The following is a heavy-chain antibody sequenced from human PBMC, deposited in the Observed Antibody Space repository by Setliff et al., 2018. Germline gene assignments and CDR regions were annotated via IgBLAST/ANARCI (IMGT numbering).Heavy chain of an antibody. D-gene: IGHD2-21*01. CDR1: GYSISSGYY. CDR2: IYHSGST. Sequence: SETLSLTCAVSGYSISSGYYWGWIRQPPGKGLEWIGSIYHSGSTYYNPSLKSRVTISVDTSKNQFSLKLSSVTASDTAVYYCARRGERFFNWFDPWGQGTLVTVSS. J-gene: IGHJ5*02. V-gene: IGHV4-38-2*01. CDR3: ARRGERFFNWFDP.